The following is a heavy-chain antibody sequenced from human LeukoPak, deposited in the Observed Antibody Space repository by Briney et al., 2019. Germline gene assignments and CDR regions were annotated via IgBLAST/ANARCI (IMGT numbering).Heavy chain of an antibody. D-gene: IGHD6-6*01. Sequence: GGSLRLPCAASGFTFSSYGMSWVRQAPGKGLEWVSAISGSGGSTYYADSVKGRFTISRDNSKNTLYLQMNSLTAEDTAVYYCARESFAARWDWGQGTLVTVSS. J-gene: IGHJ4*02. CDR2: ISGSGGST. CDR1: GFTFSSYG. CDR3: ARESFAARWD. V-gene: IGHV3-23*01.